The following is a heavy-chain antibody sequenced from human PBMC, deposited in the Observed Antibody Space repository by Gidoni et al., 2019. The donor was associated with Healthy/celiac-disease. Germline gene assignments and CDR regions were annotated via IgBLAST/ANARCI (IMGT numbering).Heavy chain of an antibody. CDR2: ISGSGGST. CDR3: AKGKSTHPIAAAGSFDY. Sequence: EVQLLESGGGVVQPGGSLSLSCAASGFTFSSDAMRWVRQAPGKGLEWVSAISGSGGSTYYADSVKGRFTISRDNSKNTLYLQMNSLRAEDTAVYYCAKGKSTHPIAAAGSFDYWGQGTLVTVSS. D-gene: IGHD6-13*01. CDR1: GFTFSSDA. V-gene: IGHV3-23*01. J-gene: IGHJ4*02.